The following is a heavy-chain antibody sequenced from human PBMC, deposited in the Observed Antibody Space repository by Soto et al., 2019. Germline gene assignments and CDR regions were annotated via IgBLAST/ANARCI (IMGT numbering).Heavy chain of an antibody. V-gene: IGHV3-15*01. D-gene: IGHD2-15*01. CDR2: IKSKTDGGTT. CDR1: GFTFSNAW. CDR3: TTAAGGVVVVAASDAFDI. Sequence: GGSLRLSCAASGFTFSNAWMSWVRQAPGKGLEWVGRIKSKTDGGTTDYAAPVKGRFTISRDDSKNTLYLQMNSLKTEDTAVYYCTTAAGGVVVVAASDAFDIWGQGTMVTVSS. J-gene: IGHJ3*02.